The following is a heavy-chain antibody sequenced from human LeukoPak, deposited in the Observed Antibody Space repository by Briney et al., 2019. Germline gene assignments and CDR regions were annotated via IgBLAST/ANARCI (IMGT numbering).Heavy chain of an antibody. CDR2: IYYSGST. CDR3: ARLRITQYYFDY. D-gene: IGHD2-15*01. CDR1: GGSISSYY. V-gene: IGHV4-59*08. Sequence: SETLSLTCTVSGGSISSYYWSWIRQPPGKGLEWIGHIYYSGSTNYNPSLKSRVTISVDTSKNQFSLKLSSVTAADTAVYYCARLRITQYYFDYWGQGTLVTVSS. J-gene: IGHJ4*02.